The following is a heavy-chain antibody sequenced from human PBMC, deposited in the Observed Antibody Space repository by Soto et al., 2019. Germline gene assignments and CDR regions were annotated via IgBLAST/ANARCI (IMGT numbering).Heavy chain of an antibody. Sequence: QVQLVQSGAEVKKPGSSVKVSCKASGGTFSSYAISWVRQAPGQGLEWMGGIIPIFGTANYAQKFQGRVTITADESTSTAYRELSSLRSEDTAVYYCARPNYYDSSGYDYYYYGMDVWGQGTTVTVSS. D-gene: IGHD3-22*01. J-gene: IGHJ6*02. CDR3: ARPNYYDSSGYDYYYYGMDV. CDR1: GGTFSSYA. CDR2: IIPIFGTA. V-gene: IGHV1-69*12.